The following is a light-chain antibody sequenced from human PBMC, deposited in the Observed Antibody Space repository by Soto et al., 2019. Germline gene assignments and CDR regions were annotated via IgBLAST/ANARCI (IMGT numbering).Light chain of an antibody. CDR3: QQRKSYPIT. CDR1: QDINTY. V-gene: IGKV1-9*01. Sequence: DLQLTQSPSFLSASVGDRVTITCRASQDINTYLAWYQQKPGKAPKLLIFAASTLQNGVPSRFSGSGSGTEFTVTITSLQHEDFATYYCQQRKSYPITFGQGTRLEIK. J-gene: IGKJ5*01. CDR2: AAS.